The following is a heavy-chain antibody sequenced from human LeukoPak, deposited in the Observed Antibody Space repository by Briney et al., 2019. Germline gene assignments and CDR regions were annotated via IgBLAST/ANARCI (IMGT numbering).Heavy chain of an antibody. CDR1: GFTFSSYA. CDR3: ARDTLPGGAVAQAYYYGMDV. D-gene: IGHD6-19*01. Sequence: PGGSLRLSCAASGFTFSSYAMSWVRQAPGKGLEWVSSISSSSSYIYYADSVKGRFTISRDNAKNSLYLQMNSLRAEDTAVYYCARDTLPGGAVAQAYYYGMDVWGQGTTVTVSS. J-gene: IGHJ6*02. V-gene: IGHV3-21*01. CDR2: ISSSSSYI.